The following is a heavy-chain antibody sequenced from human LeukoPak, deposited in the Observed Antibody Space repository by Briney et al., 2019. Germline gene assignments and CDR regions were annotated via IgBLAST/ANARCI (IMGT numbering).Heavy chain of an antibody. CDR1: GFTFSSYA. V-gene: IGHV3-23*01. Sequence: GGSLRLSCAASGFTFSSYAMTWVRQAPGKGLEWVSAISRSVDSTHYADSVKGRFTISRDNSKNTLYLQMNSLRAEDTAVYYCAKGPYSSGWYGGLDYFDYWGQGTLVTVSS. CDR2: ISRSVDST. CDR3: AKGPYSSGWYGGLDYFDY. D-gene: IGHD6-19*01. J-gene: IGHJ4*02.